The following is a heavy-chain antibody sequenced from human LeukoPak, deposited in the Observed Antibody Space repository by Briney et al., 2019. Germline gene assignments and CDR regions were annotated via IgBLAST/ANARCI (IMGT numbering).Heavy chain of an antibody. Sequence: GGSLRLSCAASGFTFSNYAMSWVRQAPGKGLEWVSAISGSGGSTYSADSVKGRFTISRDNSKNTLYLQMNSLRAEDTAVYYCAKEGGYRYLPPYYYYMDVWGKGTTVTVSS. CDR2: ISGSGGST. J-gene: IGHJ6*03. V-gene: IGHV3-23*01. CDR1: GFTFSNYA. D-gene: IGHD5-18*01. CDR3: AKEGGYRYLPPYYYYMDV.